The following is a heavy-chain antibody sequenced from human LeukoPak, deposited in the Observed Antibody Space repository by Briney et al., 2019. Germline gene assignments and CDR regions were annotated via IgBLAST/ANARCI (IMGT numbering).Heavy chain of an antibody. Sequence: PGGSLRLSCAASGFTFSSYDMHWVRPAPGKGLEWVAVISYDGSNKYYADSVKGRFTVSRDNSKNTLYLQMNSLRAEDTAVYYCARDFDYFGGDYWGQGTLVTVSS. D-gene: IGHD3-10*01. J-gene: IGHJ4*02. CDR3: ARDFDYFGGDY. V-gene: IGHV3-30-3*01. CDR2: ISYDGSNK. CDR1: GFTFSSYD.